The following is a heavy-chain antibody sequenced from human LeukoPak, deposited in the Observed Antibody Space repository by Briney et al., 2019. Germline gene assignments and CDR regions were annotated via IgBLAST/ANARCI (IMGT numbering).Heavy chain of an antibody. D-gene: IGHD3-3*01. CDR3: AKDKGPYYDLLYYFDY. V-gene: IGHV3-9*01. CDR1: GFTFDDYA. Sequence: GGSLRLSCAASGFTFDDYAMHRVRQAPGKGLEWVSGISWNSGSIGYADSVKGRFTISRDNAKNSLYLQMNSLRAEDTALYYCAKDKGPYYDLLYYFDYWGQGTLVTVSS. J-gene: IGHJ4*02. CDR2: ISWNSGSI.